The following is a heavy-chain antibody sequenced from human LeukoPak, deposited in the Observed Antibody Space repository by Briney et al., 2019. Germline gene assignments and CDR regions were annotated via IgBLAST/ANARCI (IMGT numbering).Heavy chain of an antibody. V-gene: IGHV3-53*01. CDR3: ARDRRYYDSSGYYD. J-gene: IGHJ4*02. CDR2: IYSGDDT. Sequence: GGSLRLSCAASGFTVSYNYMSWVRQAPGKGLEWVSVIYSGDDTYYADSVKGRFTISRDNSKNTLYLQMNSLRAEDTAVYYCARDRRYYDSSGYYDWGQGTLVTVS. CDR1: GFTVSYNY. D-gene: IGHD3-22*01.